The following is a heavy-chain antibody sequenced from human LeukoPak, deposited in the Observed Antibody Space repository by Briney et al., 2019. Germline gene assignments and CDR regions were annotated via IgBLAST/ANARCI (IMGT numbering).Heavy chain of an antibody. Sequence: GGSLRLSCAASGFTFSSYSMNWVRQAPGKGLEWVSYSSSGSGSSIYYADSVKGRFSISRDNAKNSLYLQINSLRDEDRAVYHFARDDSWAFDIWGQGAMVTVSS. J-gene: IGHJ3*02. D-gene: IGHD2-15*01. CDR2: SSSGSGSSI. V-gene: IGHV3-48*02. CDR1: GFTFSSYS. CDR3: ARDDSWAFDI.